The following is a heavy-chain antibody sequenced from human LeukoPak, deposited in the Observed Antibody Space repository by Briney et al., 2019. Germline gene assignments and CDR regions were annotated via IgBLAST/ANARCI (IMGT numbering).Heavy chain of an antibody. J-gene: IGHJ4*02. Sequence: GGPLRLSCAASGFTFSSYGMHWVRQAPGKGLEWVAVIWYDGSNKYYADSVKGRFTISRDNSKNTLYLQMNSLRAEDTAVYYCAGDWSSGWRNYFDYWGQGTLVTVSS. V-gene: IGHV3-33*01. D-gene: IGHD6-19*01. CDR3: AGDWSSGWRNYFDY. CDR1: GFTFSSYG. CDR2: IWYDGSNK.